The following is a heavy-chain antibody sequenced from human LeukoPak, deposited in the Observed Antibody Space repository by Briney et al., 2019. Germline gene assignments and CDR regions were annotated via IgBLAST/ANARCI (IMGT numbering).Heavy chain of an antibody. J-gene: IGHJ5*02. D-gene: IGHD2/OR15-2a*01. Sequence: SETLSLTCTVSGGSISSYYWSWIRQPPGKGLEWIGEINHSGSTNYNPSLKSRVTISVDTSKNQFSLKLSSVTAADTAVYYCARAVIVGNWFDPWGQGTLVTVSS. CDR2: INHSGST. CDR3: ARAVIVGNWFDP. V-gene: IGHV4-34*01. CDR1: GGSISSYY.